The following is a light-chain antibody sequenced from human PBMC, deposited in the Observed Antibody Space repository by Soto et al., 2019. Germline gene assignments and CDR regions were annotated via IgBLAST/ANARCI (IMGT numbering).Light chain of an antibody. Sequence: QSVLSQPPSVSAAPGQRVTISCTGSSSNFGSGYDVQWYQQLPGRAPKFLISGNNDRPSGLPDRFSASKSGTSASLAITGLQAEDEADYYCQTYDTSLSAYVFGTGTKVTVL. CDR1: SSNFGSGYD. CDR2: GNN. CDR3: QTYDTSLSAYV. V-gene: IGLV1-40*01. J-gene: IGLJ1*01.